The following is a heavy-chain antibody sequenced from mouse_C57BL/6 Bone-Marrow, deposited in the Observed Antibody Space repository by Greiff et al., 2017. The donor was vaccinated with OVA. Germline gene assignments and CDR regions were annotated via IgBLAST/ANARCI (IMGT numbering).Heavy chain of an antibody. CDR2: ISYSGST. J-gene: IGHJ1*03. V-gene: IGHV3-8*01. Sequence: EVHLVESGPGLAKPSQTLSLTCSVTGYSITSDYWNWIRKFPGSKLEYMGYISYSGSTYYNPSLKSRISITRDTSKNQYYLKLKSVTTEDTATYYCARSSYLVYFDDWGTGTTVTVSS. CDR3: ARSSYLVYFDD. CDR1: GYSITSDY.